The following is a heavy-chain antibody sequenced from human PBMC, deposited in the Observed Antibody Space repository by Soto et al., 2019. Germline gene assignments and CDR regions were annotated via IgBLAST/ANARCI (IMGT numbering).Heavy chain of an antibody. J-gene: IGHJ4*02. CDR1: GYTFTSYY. V-gene: IGHV1-46*03. Sequence: GASVKVSCKASGYTFTSYYMHWVRQAPGQGLEWMGIINPLGGSTNYAEKFQGRVTMTRDTSTSTVYMELSSLRFEDTAVYYCASSTYYYDSSGSYWGQGTLVTVSS. CDR3: ASSTYYYDSSGSY. D-gene: IGHD3-22*01. CDR2: INPLGGST.